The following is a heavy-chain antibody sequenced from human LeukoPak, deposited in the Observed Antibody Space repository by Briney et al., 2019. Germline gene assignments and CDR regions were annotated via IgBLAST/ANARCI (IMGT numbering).Heavy chain of an antibody. CDR3: ARDGYRSSTSSGEGYYYYYMDV. J-gene: IGHJ6*03. V-gene: IGHV3-23*01. Sequence: GGSLRLSCAASGFTFSSFAMTWVRQAPGKGLEWVSSITGSHGPTYNTDSVKGRFTISRDNSQNTLYLQMNSLRAEDTAVYYCARDGYRSSTSSGEGYYYYYMDVWGKGTTVTVSS. D-gene: IGHD2-2*01. CDR1: GFTFSSFA. CDR2: ITGSHGPT.